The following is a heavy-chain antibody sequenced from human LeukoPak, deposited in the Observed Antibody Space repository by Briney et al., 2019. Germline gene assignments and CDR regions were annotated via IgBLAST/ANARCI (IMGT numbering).Heavy chain of an antibody. Sequence: PGGSLRLSCAASGFTFSSYAMSWVRQAPGKGLECVSTISDSGVSTYYADSVKGRFTISRDNSKNTLYLQMNSLRAEDTAVYYCAREVGWWSPIEGEYYFDYWGQGTLVTVSS. D-gene: IGHD2-15*01. J-gene: IGHJ4*02. CDR1: GFTFSSYA. CDR3: AREVGWWSPIEGEYYFDY. CDR2: ISDSGVST. V-gene: IGHV3-23*01.